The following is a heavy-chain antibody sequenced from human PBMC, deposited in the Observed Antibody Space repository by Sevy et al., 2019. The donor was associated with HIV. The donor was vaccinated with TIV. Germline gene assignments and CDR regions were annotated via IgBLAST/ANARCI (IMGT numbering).Heavy chain of an antibody. J-gene: IGHJ6*02. Sequence: GGSLRLSCAASGFPFHDHAMHWVRQSPGKGLEWVSGISWNRGSIGYADSVKGRFTISRDNAKQSIYLQMNNLRPDDTAFYYWAKDLNRGCDSINCYSYYYYYYGLDVWGQGTTVTISS. CDR2: ISWNRGSI. CDR3: AKDLNRGCDSINCYSYYYYYYGLDV. CDR1: GFPFHDHA. D-gene: IGHD3-22*01. V-gene: IGHV3-9*01.